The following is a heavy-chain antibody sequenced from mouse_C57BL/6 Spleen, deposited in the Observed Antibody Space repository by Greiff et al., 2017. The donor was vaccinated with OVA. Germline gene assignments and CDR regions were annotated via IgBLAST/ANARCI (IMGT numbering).Heavy chain of an antibody. J-gene: IGHJ4*01. Sequence: VKLQESGPELVKPGASVKISCKASGYSFTSYYIHWVKQRPGQGLEWIGWIYPGSGNTKYNEKFKGKATLTADTSSSTAYMQLSSLTSEDSAVYYCARSYTRYAMDYWGQGTSVTVSS. D-gene: IGHD2-12*01. CDR3: ARSYTRYAMDY. CDR2: IYPGSGNT. CDR1: GYSFTSYY. V-gene: IGHV1-66*01.